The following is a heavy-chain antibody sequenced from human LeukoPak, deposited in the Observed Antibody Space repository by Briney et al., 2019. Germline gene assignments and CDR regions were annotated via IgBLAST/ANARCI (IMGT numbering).Heavy chain of an antibody. Sequence: VVSLRLSCAASGFTFTGNSMHWVRQGPGKGLVWVARIHRDGGMTRYADSVEGRFTISRDNAKNTLYLQMNSLRAEDTAIYYCVRETGTIGYYMDVWGKGTTVTVSS. D-gene: IGHD2-15*01. CDR3: VRETGTIGYYMDV. CDR2: IHRDGGMT. J-gene: IGHJ6*03. CDR1: GFTFTGNS. V-gene: IGHV3-74*01.